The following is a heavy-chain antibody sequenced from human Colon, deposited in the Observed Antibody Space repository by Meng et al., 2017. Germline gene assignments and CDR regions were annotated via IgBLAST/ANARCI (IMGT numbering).Heavy chain of an antibody. CDR3: ARDHGYSYGLPLDY. CDR2: TYYRSKWYN. V-gene: IGHV6-1*01. CDR1: GDSVSSNTAA. D-gene: IGHD5-18*01. Sequence: QVQLHQSCPGLVKHSQTLSLTCVISGDSVSSNTAAWNWIRQSPSRGLEWLGRTYYRSKWYNEYAVSVKSRMTFNADTSKNQVSLQVNSVTPEDTAVYYCARDHGYSYGLPLDYWGQGILVTVSS. J-gene: IGHJ4*02.